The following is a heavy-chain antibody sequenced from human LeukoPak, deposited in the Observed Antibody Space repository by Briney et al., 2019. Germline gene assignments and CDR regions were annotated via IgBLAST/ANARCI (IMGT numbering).Heavy chain of an antibody. CDR1: GFTFSSYG. CDR3: AKDLSDDILTGHCGDY. V-gene: IGHV3-30*18. CDR2: ISYDGSNK. J-gene: IGHJ4*02. D-gene: IGHD3-9*01. Sequence: GGSLRLSCAASGFTFSSYGMHWVRQAPGKGLEWVAVISYDGSNKYYADSVKGRFTISRDSSKNTLYLQMNSLRAEDTAVYYCAKDLSDDILTGHCGDYSGQGTLVTVSS.